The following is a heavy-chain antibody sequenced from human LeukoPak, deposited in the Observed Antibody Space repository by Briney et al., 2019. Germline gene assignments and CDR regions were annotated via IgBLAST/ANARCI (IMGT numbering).Heavy chain of an antibody. D-gene: IGHD2-15*01. CDR3: ARKTLSRSGSNWFDP. V-gene: IGHV4-59*12. CDR2: IYYSGST. Sequence: SETLSLTCTVSGGSISSYYWSWIRQPPGKGLEWIGYIYYSGSTNYNPSLKSRVTISVDTSKNQFSLKLSSVTAADTAVYYCARKTLSRSGSNWFDPWGQGTLVTVSS. CDR1: GGSISSYY. J-gene: IGHJ5*02.